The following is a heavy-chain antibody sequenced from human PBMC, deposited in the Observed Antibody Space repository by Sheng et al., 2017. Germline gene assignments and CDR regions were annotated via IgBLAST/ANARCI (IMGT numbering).Heavy chain of an antibody. D-gene: IGHD3-9*01. Sequence: QVQLVESGGGVVQPGRSLRLSCAASGFTFSSYAMHWVRQAPGKGLEWVAVISYDGSNKYYADSVKGRFTISRDNSKNTLYLQMNSLRAEDTAVYYCARDYYDILTGYYTYYYYYGMDVWGQGTTVTVSS. CDR3: ARDYYDILTGYYTYYYYYGMDV. CDR2: ISYDGSNK. CDR1: GFTFSSYA. J-gene: IGHJ6*02. V-gene: IGHV3-30*01.